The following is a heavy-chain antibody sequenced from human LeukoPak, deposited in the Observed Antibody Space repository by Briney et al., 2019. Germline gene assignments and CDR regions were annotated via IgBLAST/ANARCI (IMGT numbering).Heavy chain of an antibody. CDR3: ARQPRVLRFLEWLLYSWFDP. CDR1: GGSISSSSYY. V-gene: IGHV4-39*01. Sequence: SETLSLTCTVSGGSISSSSYYWGWIRQPPGKGLEWIGSIYYSGSTYYNPSLKSRVTISVDTSKNQFSLKLSSVTAADTAVYYCARQPRVLRFLEWLLYSWFDPWGRGTLITVSS. CDR2: IYYSGST. J-gene: IGHJ5*02. D-gene: IGHD3-3*01.